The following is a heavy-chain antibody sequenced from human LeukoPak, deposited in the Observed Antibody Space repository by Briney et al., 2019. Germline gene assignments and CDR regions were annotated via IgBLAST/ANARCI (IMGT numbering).Heavy chain of an antibody. CDR3: ARDSRYSRGVGDFDY. J-gene: IGHJ4*02. D-gene: IGHD5-18*01. CDR2: IREAGSEK. Sequence: GGSLRLSCAASGFTFSSHWMNWIRQVARKLLERLANIREAGSEKSYVDSVKGRFTISRDNAKNSLFLQMNSLRAEDTAVYYCARDSRYSRGVGDFDYWGQGTLVIVSS. CDR1: GFTFSSHW. V-gene: IGHV3-7*03.